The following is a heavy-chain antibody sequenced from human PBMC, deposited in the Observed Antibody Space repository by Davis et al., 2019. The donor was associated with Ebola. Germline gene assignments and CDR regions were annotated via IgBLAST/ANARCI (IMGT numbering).Heavy chain of an antibody. D-gene: IGHD6-19*01. CDR2: AYYRSKWYN. CDR1: GDSVSSNSAA. CDR3: ARGPIAVAAYYYYYYGMDV. J-gene: IGHJ6*02. V-gene: IGHV6-1*01. Sequence: HSQTLSLTCAISGDSVSSNSAAWNWIRQSPSRGLEWLGRAYYRSKWYNDYAVSVKSRITINPDTSKNQFSLQLNSVTPEDTAVYYCARGPIAVAAYYYYYYGMDVWGQGTTVTVSS.